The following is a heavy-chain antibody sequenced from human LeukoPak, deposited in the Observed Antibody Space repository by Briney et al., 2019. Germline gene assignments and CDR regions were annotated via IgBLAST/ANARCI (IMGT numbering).Heavy chain of an antibody. V-gene: IGHV4-39*01. J-gene: IGHJ4*02. CDR3: ARHDGSNNLDY. CDR1: GGSITSSSYY. Sequence: SETLSLTCTVSGGSITSSSYYWGWIRQPPGKGLEWIGSIYYSGNTYYKPSLKSRVTISVDTSKNQFSLKLSSVTAADTAVYYCARHDGSNNLDYWGQGTLVTVSS. D-gene: IGHD1-14*01. CDR2: IYYSGNT.